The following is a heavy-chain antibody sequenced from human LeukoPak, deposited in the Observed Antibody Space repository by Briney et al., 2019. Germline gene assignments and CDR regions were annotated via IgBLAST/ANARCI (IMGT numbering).Heavy chain of an antibody. CDR1: GFTFSSYA. J-gene: IGHJ6*02. Sequence: GGSLRLSCAASGFTFSSYAMSWVRQAPGKGLEWVGRIRSKANSYATAYAASVKGRFTISRDDSKNTAYLQMNSLKTEDTAVYYCTSKVVPAAYYGMDVWGQGTTVTVSS. V-gene: IGHV3-73*01. D-gene: IGHD2-2*01. CDR2: IRSKANSYAT. CDR3: TSKVVPAAYYGMDV.